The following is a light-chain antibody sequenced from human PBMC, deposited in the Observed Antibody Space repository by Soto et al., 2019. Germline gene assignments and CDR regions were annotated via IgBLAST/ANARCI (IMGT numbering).Light chain of an antibody. V-gene: IGKV4-1*01. J-gene: IGKJ3*01. CDR1: QSVLYSSDNKNY. CDR2: WAS. Sequence: DIVMTQSPDSLAVSLGERATINCKSSQSVLYSSDNKNYLAWYQQKPGQPPKLLIYWASTRESGVPDRFSVSGSGTDFTLTISSLQADDVAVYYCQQYYSVPFTFGPGTKVDIK. CDR3: QQYYSVPFT.